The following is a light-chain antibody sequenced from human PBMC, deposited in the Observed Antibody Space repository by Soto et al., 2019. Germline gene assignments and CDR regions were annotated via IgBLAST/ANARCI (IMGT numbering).Light chain of an antibody. Sequence: QSVLTQPPSASGTPGQRVTISCSGSISNIGSNTVNWYQQLPGTAPKLLIYSNNQRPSGVPDRFSGSKSGTSASLAISGLQSDDEADYYCAAWDGSLNGPVFGGGTKVTVL. CDR1: ISNIGSNT. V-gene: IGLV1-44*01. CDR3: AAWDGSLNGPV. CDR2: SNN. J-gene: IGLJ2*01.